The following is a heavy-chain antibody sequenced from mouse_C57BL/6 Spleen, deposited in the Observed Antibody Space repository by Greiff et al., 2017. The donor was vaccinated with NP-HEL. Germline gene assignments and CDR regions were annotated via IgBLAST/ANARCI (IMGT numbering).Heavy chain of an antibody. CDR2: IHPNSGST. Sequence: VQLQQPGAELVKPGASVKLSCKASGYTFTSYWMHWVKQRPGQGLEWIGMIHPNSGSTNYNEKFKSKATLTVDKSSSTAYMQLSSLTSEDSAVYYCARSLLLYYAMDDWGQGTSVTVSS. J-gene: IGHJ4*01. V-gene: IGHV1-64*01. CDR3: ARSLLLYYAMDD. D-gene: IGHD1-1*01. CDR1: GYTFTSYW.